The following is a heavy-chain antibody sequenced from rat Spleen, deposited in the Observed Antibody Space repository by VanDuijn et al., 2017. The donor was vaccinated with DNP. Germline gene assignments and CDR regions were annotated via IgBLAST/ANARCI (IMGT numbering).Heavy chain of an antibody. Sequence: QVQLKESGPGLVQPSQTLSLTCTVAGFSLTGYNVHWVRQPPGKGLEWMGIIWNSGGTRYDSSLKSRLTITKDTSKSQVFLKMNSLQTGDAATYYCARDLLRWRRGFAHWGQGTLVTVSS. V-gene: IGHV2-41*01. D-gene: IGHD1-11*01. J-gene: IGHJ3*01. CDR2: IWNSGGT. CDR3: ARDLLRWRRGFAH. CDR1: GFSLTGYN.